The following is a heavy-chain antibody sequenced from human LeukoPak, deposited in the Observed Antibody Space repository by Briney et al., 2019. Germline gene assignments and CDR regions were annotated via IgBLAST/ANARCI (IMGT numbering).Heavy chain of an antibody. Sequence: PSETLSLTCAVSGASITSCYWSWVRQSAGKGLEWIGRLYTTGTTNYNPSLKSRVTMSGDSSKNHLSLTLTSVSTADTAVYYCVRDGANWEEPNDAFDTWGQGTLLTVSS. CDR3: VRDGANWEEPNDAFDT. CDR1: GASITSCY. J-gene: IGHJ3*02. D-gene: IGHD1-26*01. CDR2: LYTTGTT. V-gene: IGHV4-4*07.